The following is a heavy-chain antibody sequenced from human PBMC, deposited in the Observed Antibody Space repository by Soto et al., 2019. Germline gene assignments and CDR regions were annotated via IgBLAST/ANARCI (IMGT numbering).Heavy chain of an antibody. CDR3: ATHTPYQTTVNLDY. CDR2: INPSGGST. D-gene: IGHD4-17*01. Sequence: ASVKVSCKASGYTFTSYYMHWVRQAPGQGLEWMGIINPSGGSTSYAQKFQGRVTMTRDTSTSTVYMELSSLRSEDTAVYYCATHTPYQTTVNLDYWGQGTPGHRLL. V-gene: IGHV1-46*03. J-gene: IGHJ4*02. CDR1: GYTFTSYY.